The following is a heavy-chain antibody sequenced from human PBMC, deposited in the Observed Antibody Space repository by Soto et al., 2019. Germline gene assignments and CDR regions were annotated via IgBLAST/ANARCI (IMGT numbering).Heavy chain of an antibody. CDR1: GFIFSAYN. CDR3: SRDTRLRMGY. CDR2: ISSSSSYI. J-gene: IGHJ4*02. D-gene: IGHD2-15*01. V-gene: IGHV3-21*01. Sequence: EVQLVESGGGLVEPGGSLRLSCAASGFIFSAYNMNWVRQAPGKGLEWVSSISSSSSYIYYADSVKGRFTISRDNAKTSLYLQVNSLRVEDTAVYYCSRDTRLRMGYWGQGTLVTVSS.